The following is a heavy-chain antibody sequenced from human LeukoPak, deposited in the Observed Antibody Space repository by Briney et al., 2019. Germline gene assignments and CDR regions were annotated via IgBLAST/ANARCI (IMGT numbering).Heavy chain of an antibody. CDR1: GFTFSSYS. D-gene: IGHD5-18*01. CDR3: AREDTAMVAALGY. J-gene: IGHJ4*02. V-gene: IGHV3-21*01. Sequence: PGGPLRLSCAASGFTFSSYSMNWVRQAPGKGLEWVSSISSSSSYIYYADSVKGRFTISRDNAKNSLYLQMNSLRAEDTAVYYCAREDTAMVAALGYWGQGTLVTVSS. CDR2: ISSSSSYI.